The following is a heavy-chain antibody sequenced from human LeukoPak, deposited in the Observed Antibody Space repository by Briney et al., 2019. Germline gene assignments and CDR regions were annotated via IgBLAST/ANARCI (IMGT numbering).Heavy chain of an antibody. D-gene: IGHD3-10*01. J-gene: IGHJ4*02. Sequence: SETLSLTCTVSGGSISSYYWSWIRQPPGKGLEWIGYIYYSGSTNYNPSLKSRVTISVDTSKNQFSPKLSSVTAADTAVYYCARDFPYYYGSGSRYFDYWGQGTLVTVSP. CDR1: GGSISSYY. CDR2: IYYSGST. CDR3: ARDFPYYYGSGSRYFDY. V-gene: IGHV4-59*01.